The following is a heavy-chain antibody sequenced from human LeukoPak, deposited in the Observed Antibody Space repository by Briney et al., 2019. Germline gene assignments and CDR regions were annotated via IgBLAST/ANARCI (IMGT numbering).Heavy chain of an antibody. D-gene: IGHD6-13*01. CDR3: ARDLDSSWTGYFQP. CDR1: GYTFTGYY. V-gene: IGHV1-2*02. CDR2: VNPNDGGT. J-gene: IGHJ1*01. Sequence: WASVKVSCKASGYTFTGYYIHWVRPAPGQGLEWMGWVNPNDGGTNYAQKFQGRVTMTWDTSITTACMELSSLTSDDTAVYYCARDLDSSWTGYFQPWGQGTLVTVSS.